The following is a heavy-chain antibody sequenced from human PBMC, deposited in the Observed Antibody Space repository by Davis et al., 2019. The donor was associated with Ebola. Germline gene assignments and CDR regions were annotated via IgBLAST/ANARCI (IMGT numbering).Heavy chain of an antibody. CDR3: ARGRRGITGVVMSYDY. CDR1: GGSISSYY. D-gene: IGHD3-3*01. CDR2: IYYSGST. J-gene: IGHJ4*02. V-gene: IGHV4-59*12. Sequence: PSETLSLTCTVSGGSISSYYWSWIRQPPGKGLEWIGYIYYSGSTNYNPSLKSRVTISVDTSKNQFSLKLSSVTAADTAVYYCARGRRGITGVVMSYDYWGQGTLVTVSS.